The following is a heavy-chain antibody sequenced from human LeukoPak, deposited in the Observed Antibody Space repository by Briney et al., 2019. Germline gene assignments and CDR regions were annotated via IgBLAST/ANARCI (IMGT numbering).Heavy chain of an antibody. CDR2: ISGHNGNT. D-gene: IGHD2-8*02. CDR3: ARVPQGGWYGWDY. J-gene: IGHJ4*02. V-gene: IGHV1-18*01. Sequence: GASVKVSCKASGYTFNSYVITRVRQVPGQGLEWMGWISGHNGNTDYAQKFKDRVALTTDSSTSTAYMELRSLGSDDTAVYYCARVPQGGWYGWDYWGQGTLVTVSS. CDR1: GYTFNSYV.